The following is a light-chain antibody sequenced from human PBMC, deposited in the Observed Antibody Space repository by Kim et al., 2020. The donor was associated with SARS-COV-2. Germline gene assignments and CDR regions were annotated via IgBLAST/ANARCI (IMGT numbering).Light chain of an antibody. CDR3: HQYFSIPRT. CDR2: WAS. V-gene: IGKV4-1*01. J-gene: IGKJ1*01. Sequence: DIVLTQTPDSLAVSLGERVTINCMSNQSVSDTSNTKNSFSWYQQKPGQPPKLLIYWASTRESGVPDRFSGSGSGTDFTLTISSLQAEDVAVYFCHQYFSIPRTFGRGTKVDIK. CDR1: QSVSDTSNTKNS.